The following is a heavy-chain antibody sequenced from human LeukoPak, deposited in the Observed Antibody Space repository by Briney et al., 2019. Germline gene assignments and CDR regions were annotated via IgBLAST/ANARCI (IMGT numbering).Heavy chain of an antibody. V-gene: IGHV4-59*01. D-gene: IGHD2-8*02. CDR2: IYYSGST. CDR1: DGSINSFY. J-gene: IGHJ4*02. CDR3: ARAVAYGIDTGYFDY. Sequence: SETLSLTCTVSDGSINSFYWSWIRQPPGKGLEWIGYIYYSGSTNYSPSLKSRVTISVDTSKNQFSLNLNSVTAADTAVYYCARAVAYGIDTGYFDYWGQGTLVTVSS.